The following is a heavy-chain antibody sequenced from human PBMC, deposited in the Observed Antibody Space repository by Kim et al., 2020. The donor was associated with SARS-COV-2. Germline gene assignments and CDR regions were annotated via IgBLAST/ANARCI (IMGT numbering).Heavy chain of an antibody. Sequence: GGSLRLSCAASGFTFSSYAMSWVRQAPGKGLEWVSAISGSGGSRYYADSVKGRFTISRDNSKNTLYLQMNSLRAEDTAVYYCAKMPKLVLRSKTHFDYWGQGTLVTVTS. CDR3: AKMPKLVLRSKTHFDY. J-gene: IGHJ4*01. V-gene: IGHV3-23*01. CDR1: GFTFSSYA. D-gene: IGHD4-17*01. CDR2: ISGSGGSR.